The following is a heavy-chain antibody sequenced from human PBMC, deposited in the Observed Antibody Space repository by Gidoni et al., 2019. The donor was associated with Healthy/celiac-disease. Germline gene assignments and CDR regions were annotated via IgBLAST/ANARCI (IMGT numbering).Heavy chain of an antibody. CDR3: TRFLTSHWAPRHIDY. J-gene: IGHJ4*02. D-gene: IGHD2-2*01. CDR1: GFTFGDYA. Sequence: EVQLVESGGGLVKPGRSLRLSCTASGFTFGDYAMSWFRQAPGKGLEWVGFIRSKAYGGTTEYAASVKGRFTISRDDSKSIAYLQMNSLKTEDTAVYYCTRFLTSHWAPRHIDYWGQGTLVTVSS. V-gene: IGHV3-49*05. CDR2: IRSKAYGGTT.